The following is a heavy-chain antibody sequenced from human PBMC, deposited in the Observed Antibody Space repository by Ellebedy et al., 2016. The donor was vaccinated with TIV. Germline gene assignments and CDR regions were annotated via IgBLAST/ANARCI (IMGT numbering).Heavy chain of an antibody. Sequence: MPSETLSLPCSVSGSSISSGYYWGWIRQPPGRGLGWIGSMFHSGSTYYSPSLKSRVTISVDTSKNQWSLRLSSVTAAETAVYYCARDGAGRWDYWGPGTLVTVSS. CDR2: MFHSGST. CDR1: GSSISSGYY. CDR3: ARDGAGRWDY. V-gene: IGHV4-38-2*02. D-gene: IGHD4-23*01. J-gene: IGHJ4*02.